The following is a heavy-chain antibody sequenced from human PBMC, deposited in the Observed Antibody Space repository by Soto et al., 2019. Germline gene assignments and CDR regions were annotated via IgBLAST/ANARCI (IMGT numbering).Heavy chain of an antibody. CDR1: GFSFGDYA. CDR2: ISWNGGSI. CDR3: AKLGYCDRTRFFEHYYFGMDV. D-gene: IGHD2-15*01. Sequence: EMKLVESGGGLVRPGRSLRLSCEASGFSFGDYAMHWVRHAPGKGLEWVSTISWNGGSIGYADSVKGRCTISRDNAKHTVYLQMNSLRPEDTALYYCAKLGYCDRTRFFEHYYFGMDVWGQGIRVTVS. V-gene: IGHV3-9*01. J-gene: IGHJ6*02.